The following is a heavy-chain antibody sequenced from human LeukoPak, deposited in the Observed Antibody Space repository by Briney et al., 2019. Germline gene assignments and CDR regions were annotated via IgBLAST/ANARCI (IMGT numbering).Heavy chain of an antibody. CDR3: ATYPVVLVAAFDY. D-gene: IGHD2-8*02. CDR1: GNTLSGLY. Sequence: EASVKVSCKTAGNTLSGLYIHWVRLAPGQGLEWMGWINFNSGGTKYAQKFQDRLTMTRDTSVNTVYMDLSGLRSDDTALYYCATYPVVLVAAFDYWGPGTLVTVSS. J-gene: IGHJ4*02. CDR2: INFNSGGT. V-gene: IGHV1-2*02.